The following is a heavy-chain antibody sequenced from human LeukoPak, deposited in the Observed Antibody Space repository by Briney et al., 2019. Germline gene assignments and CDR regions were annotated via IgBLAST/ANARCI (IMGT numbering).Heavy chain of an antibody. CDR3: ARPSFRTGSYFDH. D-gene: IGHD3/OR15-3a*01. CDR2: ISSSGSTI. V-gene: IGHV3-48*03. Sequence: GGSLRLSCAASGFTFSSYEMNWVRQAPGKGLEWVSYISSSGSTIYYADSVKGRFTTSRDNAKNSLYLQMNSLRAEDTAVYYCARPSFRTGSYFDHWGQGTLVTVSS. CDR1: GFTFSSYE. J-gene: IGHJ4*02.